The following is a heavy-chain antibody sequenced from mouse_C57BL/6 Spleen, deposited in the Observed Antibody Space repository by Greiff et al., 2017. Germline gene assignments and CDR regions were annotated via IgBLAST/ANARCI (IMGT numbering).Heavy chain of an antibody. V-gene: IGHV1-64*01. CDR1: GYTFTSYW. J-gene: IGHJ2*01. CDR3: ARPPYYGSRTGTDY. CDR2: IHPNSGST. Sequence: QVQLQQPGAELVKPGASVKLSCKASGYTFTSYWMHWVKQRPGQGLEWIGMIHPNSGSTNYNEKFKSKATLTVDKSSSTAYMQLSSLTSEDSAVYYCARPPYYGSRTGTDYWGQGTTLTVSS. D-gene: IGHD1-1*01.